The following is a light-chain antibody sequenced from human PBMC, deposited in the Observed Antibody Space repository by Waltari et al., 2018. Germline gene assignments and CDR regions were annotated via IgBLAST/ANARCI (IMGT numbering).Light chain of an antibody. Sequence: QSALTQPASVSGSPGQSITISCTGTSSDVGKSNLVPWYQQHPGEVPKLMIYEVTKRPSGVSDRFSGSKSGNTASLTISGLQAEDEADYFCCSFAGRGFSVIFGGGAKLTVL. CDR1: SSDVGKSNL. CDR2: EVT. CDR3: CSFAGRGFSVI. J-gene: IGLJ2*01. V-gene: IGLV2-23*02.